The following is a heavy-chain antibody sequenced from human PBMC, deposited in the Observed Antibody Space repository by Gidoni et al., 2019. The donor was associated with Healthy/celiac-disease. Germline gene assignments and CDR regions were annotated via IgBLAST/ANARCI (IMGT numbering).Heavy chain of an antibody. J-gene: IGHJ3*02. CDR2: ISSSSSYI. V-gene: IGHV3-21*01. CDR1: GFTFSSYS. D-gene: IGHD6-19*01. Sequence: EVQLVESGGGLVKPGGSLRLSCDASGFTFSSYSMNWVRQAPGKGLEWVSSISSSSSYIYYADSVKGRFTISRDNAKNSLYLQMNSLRAEDTAVYYCARPPSTSGWYSDAFDIWGQGTMVTVSS. CDR3: ARPPSTSGWYSDAFDI.